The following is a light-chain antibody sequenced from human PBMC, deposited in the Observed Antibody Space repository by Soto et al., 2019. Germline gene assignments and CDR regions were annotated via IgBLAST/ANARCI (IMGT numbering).Light chain of an antibody. Sequence: QTVVTQPPSVSGAPGQRVTISCTGSSSNIGTVYDVHWYQQLPGTAPKLLIYANNNRPSGVPDRFSGSKSGTSASLAITGLQAEDEADYYCQSYDTSLSAWVFGGGTKLTVL. CDR2: ANN. CDR1: SSNIGTVYD. CDR3: QSYDTSLSAWV. V-gene: IGLV1-40*01. J-gene: IGLJ3*02.